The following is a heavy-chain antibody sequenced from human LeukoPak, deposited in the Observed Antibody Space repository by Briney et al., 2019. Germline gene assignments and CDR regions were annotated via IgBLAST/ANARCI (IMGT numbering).Heavy chain of an antibody. D-gene: IGHD3-3*01. Sequence: GGSLRLSCAASGFTFSSYAMSWARQAPGKGLEWVSAISGSGGSTYYADSVKGRFTISRDNSKNTLYLQMNSLRAEDTAVYYCAKGSRKIGIFGVVIRNWFDPWGQGTLVTVSS. CDR2: ISGSGGST. J-gene: IGHJ5*02. CDR3: AKGSRKIGIFGVVIRNWFDP. V-gene: IGHV3-23*01. CDR1: GFTFSSYA.